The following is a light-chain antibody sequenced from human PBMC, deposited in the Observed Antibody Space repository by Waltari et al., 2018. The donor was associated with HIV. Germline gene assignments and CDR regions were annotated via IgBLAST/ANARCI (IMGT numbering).Light chain of an antibody. Sequence: EIVFTQSPATLSLSPGERATLSCRASQTINNYLAWFQQKPGQPPRLLIYGASNRATGIPARFSGSGSGTDFTLTISSLEPEDFAVYYCQQRGDWPPFTFGGGTKVEIK. CDR3: QQRGDWPPFT. CDR1: QTINNY. V-gene: IGKV3-11*01. CDR2: GAS. J-gene: IGKJ4*01.